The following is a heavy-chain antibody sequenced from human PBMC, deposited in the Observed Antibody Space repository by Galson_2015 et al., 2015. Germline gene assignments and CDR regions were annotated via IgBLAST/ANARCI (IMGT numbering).Heavy chain of an antibody. CDR1: GFTFSSYW. V-gene: IGHV3-7*01. Sequence: SLRLSCAASGFTFSSYWMSWVRQAPGEGLEWVANIKQDGSEKYYVDSVKGRFTISRDNAKNSLYLQMNSLRAEDTAVYYCARDLFRGVIRIYYYGMDVWGQGTTVTVSS. J-gene: IGHJ6*02. CDR3: ARDLFRGVIRIYYYGMDV. CDR2: IKQDGSEK. D-gene: IGHD3-10*01.